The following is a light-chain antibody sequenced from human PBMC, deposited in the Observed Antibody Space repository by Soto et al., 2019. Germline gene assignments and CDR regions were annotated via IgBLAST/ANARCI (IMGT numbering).Light chain of an antibody. V-gene: IGKV1-5*01. CDR3: QEYNNYWT. CDR1: QTISRW. J-gene: IGKJ1*01. Sequence: DIQMTQSPSTLSASVGETVTITCLASQTISRWLAWYQQKPGKAPRLLIYTASTLESGVPSRFSTSGSGTEFTLTISSLHPDDFATYYCQEYNNYWTFGQGTKVDIK. CDR2: TAS.